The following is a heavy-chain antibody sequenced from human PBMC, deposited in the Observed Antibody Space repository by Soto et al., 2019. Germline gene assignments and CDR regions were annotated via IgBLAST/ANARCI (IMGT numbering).Heavy chain of an antibody. CDR2: INPQTGGT. V-gene: IGHV1-2*02. CDR1: GYTFTGYY. J-gene: IGHJ6*02. D-gene: IGHD2-2*01. Sequence: GASVKVSCKASGYTFTGYYIHWVREAPGQGLEWMGWINPQTGGTSYAQKFQGRVTLSRDTSTNTAYLELSRLRFDDAAVYFCARERYQVISDGMDVWGQGTTVTV. CDR3: ARERYQVISDGMDV.